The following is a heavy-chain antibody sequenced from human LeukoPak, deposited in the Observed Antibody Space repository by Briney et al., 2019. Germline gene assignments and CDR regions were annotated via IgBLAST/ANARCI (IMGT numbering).Heavy chain of an antibody. Sequence: ASVKVSCKASGYTFTSYGISWVRQAPGQGLEWMRWISAYNGNTNYAQKLQGRVTMTTDTSTSTAYMELRSLRSDDTAVYYCARLTYCGGDCYDYFDYWGQGTLVTVSS. CDR3: ARLTYCGGDCYDYFDY. CDR2: ISAYNGNT. V-gene: IGHV1-18*01. J-gene: IGHJ4*02. CDR1: GYTFTSYG. D-gene: IGHD2-21*02.